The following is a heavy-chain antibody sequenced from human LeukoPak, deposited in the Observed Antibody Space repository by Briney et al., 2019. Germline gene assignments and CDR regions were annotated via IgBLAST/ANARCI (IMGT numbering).Heavy chain of an antibody. CDR1: GGSISSYY. V-gene: IGHV4-59*01. CDR2: IYYSGYT. J-gene: IGHJ6*03. CDR3: ARTTMVRGTYYMDV. Sequence: SETLSLTCTVSGGSISSYYRSWIRQPPGKGLEWIGYIYYSGYTNYNPSLKSRVTISVDTSKNQFSLKLSSVTAADTAVYYCARTTMVRGTYYMDVWGKGTTVTISS. D-gene: IGHD3-10*01.